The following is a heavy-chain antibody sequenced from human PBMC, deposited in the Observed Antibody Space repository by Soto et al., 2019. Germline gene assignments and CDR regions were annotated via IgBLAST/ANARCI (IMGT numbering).Heavy chain of an antibody. J-gene: IGHJ4*02. CDR2: IYHSGST. CDR3: ATWQDGGYSYGPYFDY. CDR1: GGSISSSNW. D-gene: IGHD5-18*01. Sequence: SETLSLTCAVSGGSISSSNWWSWVRQPPGKGLKWIGEIYHSGSTNYNPSLKSRVTISVDKSKNQFSLKLSSVTAADTAVYYCATWQDGGYSYGPYFDYWGQGTLVTVSS. V-gene: IGHV4-4*02.